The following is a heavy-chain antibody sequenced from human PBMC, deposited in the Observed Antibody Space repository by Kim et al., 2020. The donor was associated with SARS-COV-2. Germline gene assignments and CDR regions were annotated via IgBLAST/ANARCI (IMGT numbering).Heavy chain of an antibody. CDR2: KSGNT. Sequence: KSGNTGYAQKFQGRVTMTRTTSISTAYMELSSLRSEDTAVYYCARGQNDYWGQGTLVTVSS. CDR3: ARGQNDY. V-gene: IGHV1-8*01. J-gene: IGHJ4*02.